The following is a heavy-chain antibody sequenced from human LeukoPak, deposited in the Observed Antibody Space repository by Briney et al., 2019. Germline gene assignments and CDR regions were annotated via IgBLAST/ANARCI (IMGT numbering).Heavy chain of an antibody. J-gene: IGHJ4*02. CDR1: GGSISRYY. D-gene: IGHD4-23*01. CDR2: IYYSGST. V-gene: IGHV4-59*01. Sequence: SETLSLTCTVSGGSISRYYWIWIRQPPGKGLEWIGYIYYSGSTNYNPSLKSRVTISVDTSKNQSSLKLSSVTAADTAVYYCARGLMTTVVKYDYWGQGTLVTVSS. CDR3: ARGLMTTVVKYDY.